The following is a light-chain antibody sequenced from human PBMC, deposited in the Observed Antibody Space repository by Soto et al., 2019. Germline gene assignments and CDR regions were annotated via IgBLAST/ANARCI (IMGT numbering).Light chain of an antibody. CDR2: AAS. J-gene: IGKJ1*01. Sequence: AIRMTQSPSSFSASTGDRVTITCRASQGISSYLAWYQQKPGKAPKLLIYAASTLQSGVPSRFSGSGSGTXFTXXXXCLQXEXXXTXYCQQYYSYPPWTFGQGTKVEIK. CDR3: QQYYSYPPWT. CDR1: QGISSY. V-gene: IGKV1-8*01.